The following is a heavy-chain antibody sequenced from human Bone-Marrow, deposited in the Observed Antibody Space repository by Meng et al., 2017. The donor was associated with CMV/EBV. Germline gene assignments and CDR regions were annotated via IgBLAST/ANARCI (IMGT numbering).Heavy chain of an antibody. CDR1: GFTFSSYG. J-gene: IGHJ4*02. D-gene: IGHD3-10*01. Sequence: GESLKISCAASGFTFSSYGMHWVRQAPGKGLEWVAIIWYDGSNKYYADSVKGRFTISRDNSKNTLYLQMNSLRADDTAVYYCAKDARSVGSGTYYEVNYLDYWGQRTPVTVSS. CDR2: IWYDGSNK. CDR3: AKDARSVGSGTYYEVNYLDY. V-gene: IGHV3-33*06.